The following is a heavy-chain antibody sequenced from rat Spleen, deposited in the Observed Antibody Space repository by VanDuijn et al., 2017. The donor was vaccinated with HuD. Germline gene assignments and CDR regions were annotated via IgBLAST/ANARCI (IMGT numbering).Heavy chain of an antibody. CDR2: ISPSGGST. D-gene: IGHD1-9*01. J-gene: IGHJ2*01. CDR3: ARRHYGYTDYFDY. CDR1: GITFTNYD. Sequence: EVQLVESGGGLVQPGRSLKLSCAVSGITFTNYDMAWVRQAPKKGLEWVASISPSGGSTFYRDSVKGRFTISRDIAKSILSLQMDSLRSEDTATYYCARRHYGYTDYFDYWGQGVMVTVSS. V-gene: IGHV5-25*01.